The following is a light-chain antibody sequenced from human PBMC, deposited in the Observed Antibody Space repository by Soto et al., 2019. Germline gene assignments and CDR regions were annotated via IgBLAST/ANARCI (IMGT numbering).Light chain of an antibody. CDR1: QSVSNF. Sequence: EIVLTQSPGTLSLSPGERATLSCRASQSVSNFLAWYQQIPGQAPSLLIYDASNRATGIPDRFSGTGSGTEFTLTISSLKSEDYAVYYCQQYKSWPPITFGQGTRLENK. CDR3: QQYKSWPPIT. CDR2: DAS. V-gene: IGKV3-11*01. J-gene: IGKJ5*01.